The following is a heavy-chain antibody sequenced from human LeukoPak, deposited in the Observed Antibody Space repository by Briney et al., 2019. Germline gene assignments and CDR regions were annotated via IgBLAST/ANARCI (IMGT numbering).Heavy chain of an antibody. CDR2: IKQDGSKK. V-gene: IGHV3-7*01. CDR3: ARSEYHFWSTFPFVY. Sequence: GGSLRLSCAASGFTFSSYWMTLVRQAPGKGLGWVANIKQDGSKKYYVASVNGRFTISRDNAKNSLFLQMNTLTAETTALYYCARSEYHFWSTFPFVYWGERGQGTVSS. D-gene: IGHD3-3*01. J-gene: IGHJ4*02. CDR1: GFTFSSYW.